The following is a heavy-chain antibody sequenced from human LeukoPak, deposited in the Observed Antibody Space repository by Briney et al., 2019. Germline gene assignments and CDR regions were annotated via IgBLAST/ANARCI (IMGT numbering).Heavy chain of an antibody. Sequence: GGSLRLSCAASGFTFSSYSMNWVRQAPGKGLEWVSSISSSSSYIYYADSVKGRFTISRDNAKNSLYLQMNSLRAEDTAVYYCARDSHCSSTSCYTSNDYWGQGTLVTVSS. V-gene: IGHV3-21*01. CDR1: GFTFSSYS. J-gene: IGHJ4*02. CDR2: ISSSSSYI. D-gene: IGHD2-2*02. CDR3: ARDSHCSSTSCYTSNDY.